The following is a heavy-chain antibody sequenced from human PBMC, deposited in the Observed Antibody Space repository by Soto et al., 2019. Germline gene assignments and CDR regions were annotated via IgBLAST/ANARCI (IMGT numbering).Heavy chain of an antibody. V-gene: IGHV1-69*02. J-gene: IGHJ6*03. Sequence: VASVKVSCKASGGTFSSYTISWVRQAPGQGLEWMGRIIPILGIANYAQKFQGRVTITADKSTSTAYMELSSLRSEDTAVYYCARAPLDILTGYFGYYYYMDVWGKGTTVTVSS. CDR2: IIPILGIA. CDR1: GGTFSSYT. D-gene: IGHD3-9*01. CDR3: ARAPLDILTGYFGYYYYMDV.